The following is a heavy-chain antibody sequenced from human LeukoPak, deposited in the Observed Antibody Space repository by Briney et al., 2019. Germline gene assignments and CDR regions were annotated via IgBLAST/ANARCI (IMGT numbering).Heavy chain of an antibody. V-gene: IGHV3-21*01. CDR2: ISISSSYI. CDR1: GFTFSSNS. CDR3: ARGRILWFGELSSHYGMDV. J-gene: IGHJ6*04. Sequence: PGGSLRLSCAASGFTFSSNSMNWVRQAPGKGLEWVSSISISSSYIYYADSVKGRFTISRDNAKNSLYLQMNSLRAEDTAVYYCARGRILWFGELSSHYGMDVWGKGTTVTVSS. D-gene: IGHD3-10*01.